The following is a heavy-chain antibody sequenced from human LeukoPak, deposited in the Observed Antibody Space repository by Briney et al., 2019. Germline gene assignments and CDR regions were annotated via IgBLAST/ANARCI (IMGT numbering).Heavy chain of an antibody. CDR1: GFTVSNNH. V-gene: IGHV3-66*01. CDR3: AREYNSFLADCSGGQCLFMS. J-gene: IGHJ4*02. CDR2: IYGTGIT. Sequence: GGSLRLSCAVSGFTVSNNHLTWVRQAPGKGLECVSNIYGTGITYYADSVKGRVSISRDNAKNSLYLQMNSLRAEDTARYYCAREYNSFLADCSGGQCLFMSWGQGILVTVSS. D-gene: IGHD2-15*01.